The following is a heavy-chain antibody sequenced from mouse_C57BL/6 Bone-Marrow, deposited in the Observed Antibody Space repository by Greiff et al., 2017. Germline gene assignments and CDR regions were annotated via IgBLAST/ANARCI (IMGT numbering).Heavy chain of an antibody. J-gene: IGHJ4*01. CDR2: ISDGGSYT. CDR1: GFTFSSYA. V-gene: IGHV5-4*01. D-gene: IGHD2-1*01. Sequence: EVHLVESGGGLVKPGGSLKLSCAASGFTFSSYAMSWVRQTPEKRLEWVATISDGGSYTYYPDNVKGRFTISRDNAKNNLYLQMSHLKSEDTARYYCAREVNYVFYYAMDYWGQGTSGTVSS. CDR3: AREVNYVFYYAMDY.